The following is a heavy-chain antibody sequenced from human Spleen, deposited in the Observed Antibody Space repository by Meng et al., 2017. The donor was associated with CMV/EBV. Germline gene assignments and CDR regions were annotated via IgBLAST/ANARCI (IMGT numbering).Heavy chain of an antibody. CDR1: GFTFSSFA. Sequence: GGSLRLSCATSGFTFSSFAMSWVRQAPGKGLEWVSSISAITLTIFYADSVKGRFTISRDNSKNTLYLQMNSLRAEDTAVYYRAKASKLYCSGPSCYAGPLDYWGQGTLVTVSS. CDR2: ISAITLTI. D-gene: IGHD2-2*01. CDR3: AKASKLYCSGPSCYAGPLDY. J-gene: IGHJ4*02. V-gene: IGHV3-23*01.